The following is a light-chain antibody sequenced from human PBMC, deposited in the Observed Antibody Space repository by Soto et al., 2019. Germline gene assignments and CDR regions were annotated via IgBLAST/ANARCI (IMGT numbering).Light chain of an antibody. CDR1: QSISTY. Sequence: DIQITQSPSCLSAYLGNRVTITFWSSQSISTYLNWYQKKPGKAPNLPIYDASRLQSGVPSRFSGSGGGTDFTLSISSVQTEDFATYFCKQSYMDPITFGQGTRLEIK. V-gene: IGKV1-39*01. J-gene: IGKJ5*01. CDR3: KQSYMDPIT. CDR2: DAS.